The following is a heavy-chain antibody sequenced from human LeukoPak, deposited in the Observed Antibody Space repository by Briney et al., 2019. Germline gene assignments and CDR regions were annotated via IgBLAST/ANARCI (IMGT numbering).Heavy chain of an antibody. CDR2: INPSGGST. Sequence: LRASVKVSCKASGYTFTSYYMHWVRQAPGQGLEWMGIINPSGGSTSYAQKFQGRVTMTRDTSTSTVYMELSSLRSEDTAVYYCASGEAYYDFWSGYKAFDYWGQGTLVTVSS. D-gene: IGHD3-3*01. J-gene: IGHJ4*02. CDR3: ASGEAYYDFWSGYKAFDY. CDR1: GYTFTSYY. V-gene: IGHV1-46*01.